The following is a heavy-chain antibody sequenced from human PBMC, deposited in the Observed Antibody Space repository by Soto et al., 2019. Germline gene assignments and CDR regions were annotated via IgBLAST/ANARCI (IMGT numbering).Heavy chain of an antibody. J-gene: IGHJ4*02. CDR2: IKQDGSEK. D-gene: IGHD2-2*02. CDR3: ARGYCSSTSCYKGRYYFDY. CDR1: GFTFSSYW. V-gene: IGHV3-7*03. Sequence: GSLRLSCAASGFTFSSYWMSWVRQAPGKGLEWVANIKQDGSEKYYVDSVKGRFTIPRDNAKNSLYLQMNSLRAEDTAVYYCARGYCSSTSCYKGRYYFDYWGQGTLVTVSS.